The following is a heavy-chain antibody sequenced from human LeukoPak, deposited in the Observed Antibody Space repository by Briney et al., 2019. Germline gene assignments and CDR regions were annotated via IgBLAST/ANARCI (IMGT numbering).Heavy chain of an antibody. Sequence: SETLPLTCSVSGASISSGSNYCGWIRQPPGKTLEWIGSIYSSGSTYYNPSLKSRVIIIIDTPKNHFSLTLSSVTAADTAVYYCARYNILTGSDYWGQGILVTVSS. J-gene: IGHJ4*02. CDR3: ARYNILTGSDY. CDR2: IYSSGST. CDR1: GASISSGSNY. V-gene: IGHV4-39*07. D-gene: IGHD3-9*01.